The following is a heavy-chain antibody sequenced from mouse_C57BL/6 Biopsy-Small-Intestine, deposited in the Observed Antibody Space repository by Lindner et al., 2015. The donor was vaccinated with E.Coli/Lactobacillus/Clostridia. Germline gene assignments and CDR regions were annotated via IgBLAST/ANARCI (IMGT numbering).Heavy chain of an antibody. J-gene: IGHJ2*01. CDR1: GFTFSSYA. Sequence: VQLQESGGGLVKPGGSLKLSCAASGFTFSSYAMSWVRQTPEKRLEWVATISDGGSYTYYPDNVKGRFTISRDNAKNNLYLQMSHLKSEDTAMYYCAREGDYWGQGTTLTVSS. CDR3: AREGDY. V-gene: IGHV5-4*01. CDR2: ISDGGSYT.